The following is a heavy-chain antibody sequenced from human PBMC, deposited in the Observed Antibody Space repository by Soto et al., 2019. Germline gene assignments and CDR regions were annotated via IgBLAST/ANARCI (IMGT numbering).Heavy chain of an antibody. V-gene: IGHV1-24*01. CDR3: AASHPTESCSGGSCYSLSDYYYYYMDV. CDR1: GYTLTELS. Sequence: ASVKVSCKVSGYTLTELSMHWVRQAPGKGLEWMGGFDPEDGETIYAQKFQGRVTMTEDTSTDTAYMELSSLRSEDTAVYYCAASHPTESCSGGSCYSLSDYYYYYMDVWGKGTTVTVSS. CDR2: FDPEDGET. D-gene: IGHD2-15*01. J-gene: IGHJ6*03.